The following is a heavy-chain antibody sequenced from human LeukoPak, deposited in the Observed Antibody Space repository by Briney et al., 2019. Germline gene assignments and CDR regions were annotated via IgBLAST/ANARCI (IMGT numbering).Heavy chain of an antibody. CDR3: ARDFRVGSYFDY. CDR2: IGHDGTYK. V-gene: IGHV3-33*01. J-gene: IGHJ4*02. Sequence: GGSLRLSCAASGFTFGTFGMHWVRQASGKGLEWVAVIGHDGTYKNYADSVKGRFTISRDNSKNTLYLQMDSLRAEDTAVYYCARDFRVGSYFDYWGQGTLATVSS. CDR1: GFTFGTFG. D-gene: IGHD3-16*01.